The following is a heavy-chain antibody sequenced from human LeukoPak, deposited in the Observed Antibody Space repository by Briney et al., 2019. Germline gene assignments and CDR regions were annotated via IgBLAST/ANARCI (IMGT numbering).Heavy chain of an antibody. CDR2: IYHSGST. V-gene: IGHV4-30-2*01. D-gene: IGHD2-2*01. CDR3: ARDLRGEIGGCSSTSCYSY. CDR1: GGSISSGGYY. J-gene: IGHJ4*02. Sequence: SETLSLTCTVSGGSISSGGYYWSWIRQPPGKGLEWIGYIYHSGSTYYNPSLKSRVTISVDRSKNQFSLKLSSVTAADTAVYYCARDLRGEIGGCSSTSCYSYWGQGTLVTVSS.